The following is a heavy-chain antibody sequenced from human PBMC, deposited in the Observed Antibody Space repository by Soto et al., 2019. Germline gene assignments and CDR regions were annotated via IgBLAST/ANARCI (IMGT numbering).Heavy chain of an antibody. CDR1: GGSISSGGYY. V-gene: IGHV4-61*08. D-gene: IGHD2-21*01. CDR3: ARLGAYYQSLDP. CDR2: IYYAGTT. J-gene: IGHJ5*02. Sequence: SETLSLTCTVSGGSISSGGYYWSWIRQHPGKGLEWIGYIYYAGTTSYNPSLKSRVTLSLETSKNQFSLRLSSVTASDTAVYYCARLGAYYQSLDPWGQGTLVTVSS.